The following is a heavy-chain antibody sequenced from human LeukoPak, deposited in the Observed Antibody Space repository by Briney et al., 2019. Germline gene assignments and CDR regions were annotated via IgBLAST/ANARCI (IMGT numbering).Heavy chain of an antibody. V-gene: IGHV3-21*01. J-gene: IGHJ4*02. CDR1: GFTFSSYS. D-gene: IGHD5-18*01. Sequence: KSGGSLRLSCAASGFTFSSYSMSWVRQAPGKGLEWVSSISSSSSYIYYADSVKGRFTISRDNAKNSLYLQMNSLRAEDTAVYYCARDSRYSYESPTFDYWGQGTLVTVSS. CDR2: ISSSSSYI. CDR3: ARDSRYSYESPTFDY.